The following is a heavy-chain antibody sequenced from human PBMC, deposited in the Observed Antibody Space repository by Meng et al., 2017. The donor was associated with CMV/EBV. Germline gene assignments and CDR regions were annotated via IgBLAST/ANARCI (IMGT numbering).Heavy chain of an antibody. D-gene: IGHD3-22*01. CDR2: IYYSGST. Sequence: GSLRLSCTVSGGSVYNGGYYWNWIRQPPGKGLEWIGYIYYSGSTNYNPSLKSRVTISVDTSKNQFSLKLSSVTAADTAVYYCAREQYYYDSSGYYYLGGKDYWGQGTLVTVSS. V-gene: IGHV4-61*08. CDR1: GGSVYNGGYY. CDR3: AREQYYYDSSGYYYLGGKDY. J-gene: IGHJ4*02.